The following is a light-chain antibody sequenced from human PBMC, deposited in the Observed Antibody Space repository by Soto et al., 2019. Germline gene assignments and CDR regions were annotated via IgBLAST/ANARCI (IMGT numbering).Light chain of an antibody. CDR3: SSYAGSNGVL. J-gene: IGLJ3*02. Sequence: QSVLTQPPSASGSPGQSVTISCAGTSSDVGGFDYVSWYQQHPTKAPKLLIYEVIKRPSGVPDRFSGSKSGNTASLTVSGLQADDEADYYCSSYAGSNGVLFGGGTKLTVL. CDR2: EVI. V-gene: IGLV2-8*01. CDR1: SSDVGGFDY.